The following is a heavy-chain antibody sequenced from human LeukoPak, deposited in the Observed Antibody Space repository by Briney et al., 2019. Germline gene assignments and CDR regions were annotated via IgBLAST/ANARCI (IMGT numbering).Heavy chain of an antibody. J-gene: IGHJ4*02. D-gene: IGHD4-17*01. Sequence: SETLSLTCAVYGGSFSGYYWSWIRQPPGKGLEWIGEINHSGSTNYNPSLKSRVTISVDTSKNQFSLKLSSVTAADTAVYYCARGVRGLRWYYFDCWGQGTLVTVSS. CDR1: GGSFSGYY. CDR2: INHSGST. CDR3: ARGVRGLRWYYFDC. V-gene: IGHV4-34*01.